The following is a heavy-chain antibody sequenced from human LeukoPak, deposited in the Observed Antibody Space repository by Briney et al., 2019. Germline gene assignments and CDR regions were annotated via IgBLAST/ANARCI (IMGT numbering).Heavy chain of an antibody. Sequence: GASVKVSCKASGYTFTSYYMHWVRQAPGQGLVSMGIINPSGGSTSYAQKFQGRVTMTRDTSTSTVYMELSSLRSEDTAVYYCARFSPGGGDYFDYWGQGTLVTVSS. CDR1: GYTFTSYY. CDR2: INPSGGST. V-gene: IGHV1-46*01. J-gene: IGHJ4*02. D-gene: IGHD2-15*01. CDR3: ARFSPGGGDYFDY.